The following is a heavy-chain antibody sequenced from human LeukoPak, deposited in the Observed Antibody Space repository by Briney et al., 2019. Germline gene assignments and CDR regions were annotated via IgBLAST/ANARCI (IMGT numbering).Heavy chain of an antibody. CDR3: ARSHYDFWSGYYAY. CDR2: IIPIFGTA. J-gene: IGHJ4*02. CDR1: GGTFSSYA. Sequence: SVKASCKASGGTFSSYAISWVRQAPGQGLEWMGGIIPIFGTANFAQKFQGRVTITADESTSTAYMELSSLRSEDTAVYYCARSHYDFWSGYYAYWGQGTLVTVSS. D-gene: IGHD3-3*01. V-gene: IGHV1-69*13.